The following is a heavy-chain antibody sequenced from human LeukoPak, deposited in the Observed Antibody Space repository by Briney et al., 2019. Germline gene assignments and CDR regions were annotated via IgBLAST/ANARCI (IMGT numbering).Heavy chain of an antibody. CDR3: ASYAQRGYSYGDYYYYGMDV. CDR2: IIPILGIA. CDR1: GGTFSSYA. D-gene: IGHD5-18*01. V-gene: IGHV1-69*04. Sequence: EASVEVSCKASGGTFSSYAISWVRQAPGQGLEWMGRIIPILGIANYAQKFQGRVTITADKSTSTAYMELSSLRSEDTAVYYCASYAQRGYSYGDYYYYGMDVRGQGTTVTVSS. J-gene: IGHJ6*02.